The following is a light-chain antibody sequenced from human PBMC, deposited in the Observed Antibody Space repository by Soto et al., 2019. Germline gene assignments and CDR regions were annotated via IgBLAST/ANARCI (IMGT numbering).Light chain of an antibody. Sequence: QSALTQPASVSGSPGQSITISCTGTSSDVGSYNLVSWYQHYPGKAPKLMIYEGSKRPSGVSNRFSGSKSGNTASLTISGLQAEDEADYHCCSYAGSYTLIFGGGTKLTVL. J-gene: IGLJ2*01. CDR3: CSYAGSYTLI. V-gene: IGLV2-23*01. CDR2: EGS. CDR1: SSDVGSYNL.